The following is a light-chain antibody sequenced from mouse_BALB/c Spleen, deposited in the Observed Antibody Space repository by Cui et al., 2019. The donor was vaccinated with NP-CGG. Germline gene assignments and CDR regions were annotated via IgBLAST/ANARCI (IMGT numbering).Light chain of an antibody. CDR3: ALWYSNHWV. Sequence: QAVVTPESALPTSPGETVTLTCRSSNGAVTTSNYANWVQEKPDHLFTGLIGGTNNRAPGVPARFSGSLIGDKAALTITGAQTEDEAIYFCALWYSNHWVFGGGTKLTVL. V-gene: IGLV1*01. CDR2: GTN. CDR1: NGAVTTSNY. J-gene: IGLJ1*01.